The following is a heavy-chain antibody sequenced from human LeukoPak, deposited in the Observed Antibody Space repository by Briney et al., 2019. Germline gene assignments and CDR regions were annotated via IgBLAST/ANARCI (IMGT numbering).Heavy chain of an antibody. CDR1: GFTVSSHY. CDR2: VYSCDSR. J-gene: IGHJ4*02. D-gene: IGHD4-17*01. Sequence: PRGSLRLSCAASGFTVSSHYMSWVRQAPGKGPEWGSVVYSCDSRYYADSVKGRFTVSRDNSNNTLYLQMNSLRAEDTAVYYCARDLSGDYDYWGQGTLVTVSS. V-gene: IGHV3-53*01. CDR3: ARDLSGDYDY.